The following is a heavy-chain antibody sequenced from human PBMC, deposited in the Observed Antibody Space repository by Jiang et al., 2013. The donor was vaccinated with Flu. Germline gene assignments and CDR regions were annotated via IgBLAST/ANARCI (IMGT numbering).Heavy chain of an antibody. CDR1: GGSISSYF. CDR2: IYSSGST. D-gene: IGHD5-18*01. CDR3: AGLGNAAMAAPVY. Sequence: VKPSETLPLTCTVSGGSISSYFWSWIRQPPGKGLEWIGYIYSSGSTNYNPSLKSRVTISVDTSKNQFSLKLSSVTAADTAVYYCAGLGNAAMAAPVYWGQGTLVTVSS. J-gene: IGHJ4*02. V-gene: IGHV4-59*08.